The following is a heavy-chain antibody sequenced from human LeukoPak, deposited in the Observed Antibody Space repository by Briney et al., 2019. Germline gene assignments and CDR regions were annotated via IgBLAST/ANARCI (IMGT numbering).Heavy chain of an antibody. CDR1: GFTFSSYA. CDR3: AKLWGDSGDY. J-gene: IGHJ4*02. CDR2: ISGSGGST. Sequence: GGSLRLSCAASGFTFSSYAMSWVRQAPGKGLEWVSAISGSGGSTYYADSVKGRFTISRDNAKNSLYLQMNSLRAEDTAVYYCAKLWGDSGDYWGQGTLVTVSS. D-gene: IGHD1-26*01. V-gene: IGHV3-23*01.